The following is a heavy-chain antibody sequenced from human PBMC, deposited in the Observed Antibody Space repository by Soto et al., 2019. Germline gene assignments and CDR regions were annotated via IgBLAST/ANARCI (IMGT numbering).Heavy chain of an antibody. V-gene: IGHV5-10-1*01. J-gene: IGHJ3*02. CDR1: GYSFTSYW. D-gene: IGHD2-2*01. CDR2: IDPSDSYT. CDR3: ARLSYCSSTSCSYGDAFDI. Sequence: PGESLKISCKGSGYSFTSYWISWVRQMPGKGLEWMGRIDPSDSYTNYSPSSQGHVTISADKSISTAYLQWSSLKASDTAMYYCARLSYCSSTSCSYGDAFDIWGQGTMVTVSS.